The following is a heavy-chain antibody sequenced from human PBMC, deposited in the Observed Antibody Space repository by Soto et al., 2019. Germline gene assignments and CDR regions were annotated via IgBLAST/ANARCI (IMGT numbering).Heavy chain of an antibody. Sequence: PSETLSLTCTVSGGSISSYYWSWIRQPPGKGLEWIGYIYYSGSTNYNPSLKSRVTISVDTSKNQFSLKLSSVTAADTAVYYCASEYCSGGSCYFDYWGQGTLVTV. CDR1: GGSISSYY. J-gene: IGHJ4*02. D-gene: IGHD2-15*01. CDR3: ASEYCSGGSCYFDY. CDR2: IYYSGST. V-gene: IGHV4-59*01.